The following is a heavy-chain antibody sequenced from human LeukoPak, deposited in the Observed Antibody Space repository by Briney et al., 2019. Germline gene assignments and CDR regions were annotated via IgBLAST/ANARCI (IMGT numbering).Heavy chain of an antibody. CDR1: GYTFTDYF. J-gene: IGHJ4*02. CDR2: INPNSGAT. D-gene: IGHD4-17*01. V-gene: IGHV1-2*02. CDR3: ARVPTVTFFDY. Sequence: ASMKVSCKASGYTFTDYFMLWVRQAPGQGLEWMGWINPNSGATNYAQKFQGRVTMTRDTSITTAYMELSGLTSDDTAVYYCARVPTVTFFDYWGQGTLVTVSS.